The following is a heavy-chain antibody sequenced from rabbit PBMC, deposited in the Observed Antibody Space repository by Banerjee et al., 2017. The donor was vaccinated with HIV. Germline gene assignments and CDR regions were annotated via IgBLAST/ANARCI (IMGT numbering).Heavy chain of an antibody. CDR1: GFSFSSSYW. CDR2: IVAGSSGNT. Sequence: GGDLVKPEGSLTLTCTASGFSFSSSYWICWVRQAPGKGLEWIACIVAGSSGNTYYASWAKGRFTISKTSSTTVTLQMTSLTAADTATYFCARSRGFAGYAYALDLWGPGTLVTVS. J-gene: IGHJ4*01. V-gene: IGHV1S45*01. CDR3: ARSRGFAGYAYALDL. D-gene: IGHD6-1*01.